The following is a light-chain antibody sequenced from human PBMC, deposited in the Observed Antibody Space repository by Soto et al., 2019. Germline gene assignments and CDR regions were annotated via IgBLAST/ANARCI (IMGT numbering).Light chain of an antibody. CDR1: SSDIGAYDY. J-gene: IGLJ1*01. Sequence: QSALSQPASLSGSPGESITISCTGTSSDIGAYDYVSWFQQHPGKAPKLMISEVNNRPSGVSNRFSGSKSGNTAYLTISGLQVEHEAEYSCFSFTTTSPQVFGTGNKVTV. CDR2: EVN. CDR3: FSFTTTSPQV. V-gene: IGLV2-14*01.